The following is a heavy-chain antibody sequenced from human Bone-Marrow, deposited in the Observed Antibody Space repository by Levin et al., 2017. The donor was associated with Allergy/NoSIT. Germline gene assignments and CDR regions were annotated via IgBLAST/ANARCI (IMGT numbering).Heavy chain of an antibody. J-gene: IGHJ4*02. CDR2: ISWDASTT. CDR1: GFTFNDYP. CDR3: AKDLSPRIAVTGNIEY. Sequence: PQASVKVSCAASGFTFNDYPMHWVRQAPQRGLEWVSLISWDASTTYYADSVRGRFTISRDNSKNALYLQMNSLTTEDTALYYCAKDLSPRIAVTGNIEYWGQGTLVTVSS. D-gene: IGHD6-19*01. V-gene: IGHV3-43*01.